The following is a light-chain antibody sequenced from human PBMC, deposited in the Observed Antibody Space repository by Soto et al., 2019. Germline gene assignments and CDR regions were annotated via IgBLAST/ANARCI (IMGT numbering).Light chain of an antibody. Sequence: DIQLTQSPSFLSASVGDRVTMTCRASRGISTYLAWYQQKPGKAPKLLIYAASTLQSGVPSRFSGSGSGTEFAPAISSLQPEDFATYYCQQLITYPQTFGQGTKVDIK. CDR1: RGISTY. CDR3: QQLITYPQT. J-gene: IGKJ1*01. V-gene: IGKV1-9*01. CDR2: AAS.